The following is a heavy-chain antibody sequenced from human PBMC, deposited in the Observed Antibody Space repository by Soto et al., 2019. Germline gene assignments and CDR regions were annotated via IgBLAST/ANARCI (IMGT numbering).Heavy chain of an antibody. CDR1: GFTFSNYA. CDR3: ARESSSSAFDY. CDR2: ISGSGGST. D-gene: IGHD6-6*01. Sequence: XGSLILSCAGAGFTFSNYAMSWVRQAPGKGLEWVSGISGSGGSTYYADSVKGRFSISRDNSRNTVYLQMNSLRADDTAIYYCARESSSSAFDYWGQGTLVTVSS. J-gene: IGHJ4*01. V-gene: IGHV3-23*01.